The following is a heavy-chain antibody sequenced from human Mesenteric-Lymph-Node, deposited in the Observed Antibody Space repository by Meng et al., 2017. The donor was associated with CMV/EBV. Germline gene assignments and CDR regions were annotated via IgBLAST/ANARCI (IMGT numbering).Heavy chain of an antibody. CDR1: GVTFSNYG. Sequence: GGSLRLSCVAPGVTFSNYGMHWVRQAPGKGLEWVAFIRYDGSNKDYADSVKGRFTISRDISKNTLFLEMNSLRAEDTAVYYCARMGPYYYGSGSPKYGMDVWGQGTTVTVSS. CDR3: ARMGPYYYGSGSPKYGMDV. CDR2: IRYDGSNK. D-gene: IGHD3-10*01. V-gene: IGHV3-30*02. J-gene: IGHJ6*02.